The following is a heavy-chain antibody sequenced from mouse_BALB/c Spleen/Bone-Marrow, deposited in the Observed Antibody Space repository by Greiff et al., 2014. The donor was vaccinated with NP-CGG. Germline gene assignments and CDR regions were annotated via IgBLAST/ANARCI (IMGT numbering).Heavy chain of an antibody. J-gene: IGHJ3*01. CDR1: GYTFTSSY. CDR2: INPSNGST. V-gene: IGHV1S81*02. CDR3: TREGDSPFAY. Sequence: LVESGAELVKPGASVKLSCTASGYTFTSSYMYWVKQRPGQGLEWIGKINPSNGSTNFNEKFKSKATLTVDKSSSTAYMQLSSLTSEDSAVYYCTREGDSPFAYWGQGTLVAVSA. D-gene: IGHD2-13*01.